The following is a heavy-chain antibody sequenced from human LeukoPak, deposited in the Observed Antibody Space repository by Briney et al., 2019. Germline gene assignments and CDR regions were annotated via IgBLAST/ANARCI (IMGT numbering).Heavy chain of an antibody. CDR3: ARTYYYDSGGYDYFDY. Sequence: SETLSLTCTVSGGSISSYYWSWIRQPAGKGLEWIGRIYTSGSTNYNPSLKSRVTISVDTSKNQFSLKLSSVTAADTAVYYCARTYYYDSGGYDYFDYWGQGTLVTVSS. V-gene: IGHV4-4*07. J-gene: IGHJ4*02. CDR1: GGSISSYY. D-gene: IGHD3-22*01. CDR2: IYTSGST.